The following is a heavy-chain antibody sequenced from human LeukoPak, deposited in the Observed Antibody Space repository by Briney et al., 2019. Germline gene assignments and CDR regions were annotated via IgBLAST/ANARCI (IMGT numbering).Heavy chain of an antibody. V-gene: IGHV5-51*01. CDR1: GYTFATYW. Sequence: GESLKISCKGSGYTFATYWIGWVRQMPGKGLEWMGIIFPGDSDTRYSPSFQGQVTISADKSISTAYLQWSSLKASDSAMYYCARRGTTSYYYGMDVWGQGTTVTVTS. CDR2: IFPGDSDT. CDR3: ARRGTTSYYYGMDV. J-gene: IGHJ6*02. D-gene: IGHD1-7*01.